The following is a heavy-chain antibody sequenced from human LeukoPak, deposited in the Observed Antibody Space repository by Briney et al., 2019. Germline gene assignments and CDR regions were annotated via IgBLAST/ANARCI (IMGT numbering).Heavy chain of an antibody. CDR2: TYYRSKWYN. CDR3: ARDEGGGSGSAYYYYYGMDI. Sequence: SXXXSLTCAISGDXVSSNSAAWNWIRQSPSRGLEWLGRTYYRSKWYNDYAVSVKSRITINPDTSKNQFSLQLNSVTPEDTAVYYCARDEGGGSGSAYYYYYGMDIWGQGTTVTVSS. D-gene: IGHD3-10*01. J-gene: IGHJ6*02. CDR1: GDXVSSNSAA. V-gene: IGHV6-1*01.